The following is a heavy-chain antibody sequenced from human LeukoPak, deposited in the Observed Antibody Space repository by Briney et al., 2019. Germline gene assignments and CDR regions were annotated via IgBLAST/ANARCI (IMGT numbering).Heavy chain of an antibody. J-gene: IGHJ4*02. Sequence: SETLSLTCTVSGYSISSGYYWGWIRQPPGKGLEWIGSIYHSGSTYYNPSLKSRVTMAVDKYKNQFSLKLGSGTAADPAFYFCARAGGRDFHFDSWGQGTLVTVSS. CDR2: IYHSGST. CDR1: GYSISSGYY. CDR3: ARAGGRDFHFDS. V-gene: IGHV4-38-2*02. D-gene: IGHD5-12*01.